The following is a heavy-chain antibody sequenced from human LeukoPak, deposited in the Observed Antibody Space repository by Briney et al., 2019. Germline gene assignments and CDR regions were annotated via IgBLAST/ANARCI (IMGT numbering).Heavy chain of an antibody. Sequence: GGSLRLSCAASGFTVNSNYMSWVRQAPGKGLEWASVIYSGGSTYYADSVKGRFAISRDNSKNTLYLQVNSLRAEDTAVYYCARAPPSSSRNYFDYWGQGTLVTVSS. V-gene: IGHV3-66*02. CDR1: GFTVNSNY. J-gene: IGHJ4*02. CDR2: IYSGGST. CDR3: ARAPPSSSRNYFDY. D-gene: IGHD6-6*01.